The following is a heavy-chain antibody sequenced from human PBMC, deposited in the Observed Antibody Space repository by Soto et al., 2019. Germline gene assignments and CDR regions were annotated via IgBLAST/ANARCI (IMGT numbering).Heavy chain of an antibody. CDR2: INSDGSST. D-gene: IGHD3-3*01. Sequence: EVQLVESGGGLVQPGGSLRLSCAASGFTFSSYWMHWVRQAPGKGLVWVSRINSDGSSTSYADSVKGRFTISRDSAKNTLYLKMNSLRAEDTAVYSCARDRLDYDFWSGYNNWFDPWGQGTLVTVSS. CDR3: ARDRLDYDFWSGYNNWFDP. J-gene: IGHJ5*02. V-gene: IGHV3-74*01. CDR1: GFTFSSYW.